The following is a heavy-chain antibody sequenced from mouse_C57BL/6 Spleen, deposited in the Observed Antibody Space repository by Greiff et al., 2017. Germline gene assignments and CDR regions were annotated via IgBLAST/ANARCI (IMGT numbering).Heavy chain of an antibody. CDR3: TRSYGSSYDYAMDY. J-gene: IGHJ4*01. CDR1: GYTFTDYE. Sequence: VQLQQSGAELVRPGASVTLSCKASGYTFTDYEMHWVKQTPVHGLEWIGAIDPETGGTAYNQKFKGKAILTADKSSSIAYMELRSLTSEDSAVYYCTRSYGSSYDYAMDYWGQGTSVTVSS. V-gene: IGHV1-15*01. CDR2: IDPETGGT. D-gene: IGHD1-1*01.